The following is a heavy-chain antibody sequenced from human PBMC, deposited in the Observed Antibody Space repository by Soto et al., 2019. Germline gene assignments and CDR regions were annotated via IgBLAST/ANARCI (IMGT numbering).Heavy chain of an antibody. CDR2: TYYRSKWYN. CDR3: VRLIGNSWLDF. V-gene: IGHV6-1*01. J-gene: IGHJ5*01. Sequence: SQSLSLTCAISGDSVSSSSVTCNWIRQSPSRGLEWLGRTYYRSKWYNDYAGSVKSRITINPDTSKNQFSLHLNSVTPEDTAVYYCVRLIGNSWLDFWGQGTLVTISS. D-gene: IGHD1-26*01. CDR1: GDSVSSSSVT.